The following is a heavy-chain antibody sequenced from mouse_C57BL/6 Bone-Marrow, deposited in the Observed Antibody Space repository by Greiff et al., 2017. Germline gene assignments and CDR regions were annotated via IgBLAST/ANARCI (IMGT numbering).Heavy chain of an antibody. J-gene: IGHJ2*01. D-gene: IGHD1-1*01. CDR2: IYPGDGDT. CDR3: AREDYGSSYYFDY. CDR1: GYAFSSYW. V-gene: IGHV1-80*01. Sequence: VQLQQSGAELVKPGASVKISCKASGYAFSSYWMNWVKQRPGTGLEWIGQIYPGDGDTNYNGKFKGKATLTADKSSSTAYMQLSSLTSEDSAVYFCAREDYGSSYYFDYWGQGTTLTVSS.